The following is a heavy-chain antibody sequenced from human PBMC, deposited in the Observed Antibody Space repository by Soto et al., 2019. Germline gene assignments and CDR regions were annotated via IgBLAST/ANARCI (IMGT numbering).Heavy chain of an antibody. CDR2: INHSGST. CDR3: ARGRPDNNLDY. Sequence: GSLRLSCAASGFTFSSYAMSWVRQAPGKGLEWIGEINHSGSTNYNPSLKSRVTISVETSKNQFSLKLSSVTAADTAVYYCARGRPDNNLDYWGQGTLVTVSS. J-gene: IGHJ4*02. V-gene: IGHV4-34*01. CDR1: GFTFSSYA.